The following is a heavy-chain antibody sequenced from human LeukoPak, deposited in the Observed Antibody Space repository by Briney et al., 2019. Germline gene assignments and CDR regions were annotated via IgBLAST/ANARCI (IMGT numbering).Heavy chain of an antibody. Sequence: RPPSQEKEREWIGEVNHSGSTNYNPSLKSRVTISVDTSKNQFSLKLSSVTAADTAVYYCARVAAQIYYYYMDVWGKGTTVTVSS. J-gene: IGHJ6*03. CDR2: VNHSGST. V-gene: IGHV4-34*01. D-gene: IGHD6-6*01. CDR3: ARVAAQIYYYYMDV.